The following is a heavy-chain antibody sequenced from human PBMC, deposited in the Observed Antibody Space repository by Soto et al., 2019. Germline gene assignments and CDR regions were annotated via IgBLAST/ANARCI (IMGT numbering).Heavy chain of an antibody. CDR1: GYTFTSYV. D-gene: IGHD6-19*01. CDR2: ISAYNGNT. CDR3: ARVVATVAGPYGMDV. J-gene: IGHJ6*02. Sequence: QVHLVQSGAEVKKPGASVKVSCRASGYTFTSYVISWVRQAPGQGPEWMGWISAYNGNTNFAQRLQGRVTMTTDTSTSRAYMELRSLRSDDTAVYYCARVVATVAGPYGMDVWGQGTTVTVSS. V-gene: IGHV1-18*01.